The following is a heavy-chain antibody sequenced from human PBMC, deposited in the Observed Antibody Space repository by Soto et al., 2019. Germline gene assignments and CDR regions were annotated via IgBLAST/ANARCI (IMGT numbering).Heavy chain of an antibody. V-gene: IGHV1-69*01. Sequence: QVQLVQSGAEVKKPGSSVKVSCKASGGTFSSYAISWVRQAPGQGLEWMGGIIPIFGTANYAQKFQGRVTITADESTSTAYMELSSLRSEDTAVYYCASEGMREQGWYYGMDVWGQGTTVTVSS. CDR3: ASEGMREQGWYYGMDV. CDR2: IIPIFGTA. J-gene: IGHJ6*02. CDR1: GGTFSSYA.